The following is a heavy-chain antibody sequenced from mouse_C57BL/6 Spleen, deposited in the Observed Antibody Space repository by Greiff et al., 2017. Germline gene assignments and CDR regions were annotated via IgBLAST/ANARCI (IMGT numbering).Heavy chain of an antibody. J-gene: IGHJ1*03. V-gene: IGHV1-26*01. CDR1: GYTFTDYY. D-gene: IGHD1-1*01. Sequence: VQLQQSGPELVKPGASVKISCKASGYTFTDYYMNWVKQSHGKSLEWIGDINPNNGGTSYNQKFKGKATLTVDKSSSTAYMELRSLTSEDSAVYYCARDYYGSRSYWYFDVWGTGTTVTVSS. CDR2: INPNNGGT. CDR3: ARDYYGSRSYWYFDV.